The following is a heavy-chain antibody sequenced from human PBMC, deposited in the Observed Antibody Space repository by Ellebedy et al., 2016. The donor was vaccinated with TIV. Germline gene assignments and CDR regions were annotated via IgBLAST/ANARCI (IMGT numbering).Heavy chain of an antibody. J-gene: IGHJ5*02. D-gene: IGHD2-2*01. CDR2: INPNSGGT. CDR1: GYTFTGYY. Sequence: ASVKVSCKASGYTFTGYYMHWVRQAPGQGLEWMGWINPNSGGTNYAQKFQGRVTMTRDTSISTAYMELSRLGSDDTAVYYCARDFCSSTSCPFDPWGQGTLVTVSS. V-gene: IGHV1-2*02. CDR3: ARDFCSSTSCPFDP.